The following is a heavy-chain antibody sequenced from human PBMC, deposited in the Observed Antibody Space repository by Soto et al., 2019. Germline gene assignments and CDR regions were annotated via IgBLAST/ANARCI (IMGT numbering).Heavy chain of an antibody. CDR1: GYDFNTNW. CDR3: ARWWVTHHYFDY. J-gene: IGHJ4*02. Sequence: GESLKISCRGSGYDFNTNWFGWVRQLPGRGLEWVGIMYPGDSDTRYNPSLQGHVTLSADKSISTAYLQWSSLKASDTAMYYCARWWVTHHYFDYWGQGTLVTVSS. D-gene: IGHD2-15*01. V-gene: IGHV5-51*01. CDR2: MYPGDSDT.